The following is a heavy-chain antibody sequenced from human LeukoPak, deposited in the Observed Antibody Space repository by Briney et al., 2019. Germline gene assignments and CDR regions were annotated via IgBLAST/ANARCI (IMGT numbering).Heavy chain of an antibody. V-gene: IGHV1-2*06. D-gene: IGHD1-26*01. CDR1: GYTFTGYY. CDR3: ARAGGGVTFYYYYYMDV. CDR2: INPKSGGT. J-gene: IGHJ6*03. Sequence: ASVKDSCKASGYTFTGYYMHWVRQAPGQGLEWMGRINPKSGGTNYAQKFQGRVTMTRDTSISTAYMELSRLRSDHTAVYYCARAGGGVTFYYYYYMDVWGKGTTVTVSS.